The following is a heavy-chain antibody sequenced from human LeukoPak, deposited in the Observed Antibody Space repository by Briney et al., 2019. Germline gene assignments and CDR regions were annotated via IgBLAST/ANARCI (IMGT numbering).Heavy chain of an antibody. CDR3: ARDRAGSGYDFSY. D-gene: IGHD5-12*01. CDR2: IYYSGST. J-gene: IGHJ4*02. Sequence: PSETLSLTCTVSGGSISSYYWSWIRQPPGKGLEWIGYIYYSGSTNYNPSLKSRVTISVDTSKNQFSLKLSSVTAADTAVHYCARDRAGSGYDFSYWGQGTLVTVSS. V-gene: IGHV4-59*01. CDR1: GGSISSYY.